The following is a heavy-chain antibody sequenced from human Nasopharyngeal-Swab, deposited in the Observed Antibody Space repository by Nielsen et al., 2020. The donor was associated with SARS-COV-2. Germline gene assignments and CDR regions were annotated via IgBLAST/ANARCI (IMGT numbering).Heavy chain of an antibody. J-gene: IGHJ3*02. D-gene: IGHD6-19*01. CDR3: AKDRKQWLVTRSAFDI. CDR2: ISGSGGST. V-gene: IGHV3-23*01. Sequence: WIRQPPGKGLEWVSAISGSGGSTYYADSVKGRFTISRDNSKNTLYLQMNSLRAEDTAVYYCAKDRKQWLVTRSAFDIWGQGTMVIVSS.